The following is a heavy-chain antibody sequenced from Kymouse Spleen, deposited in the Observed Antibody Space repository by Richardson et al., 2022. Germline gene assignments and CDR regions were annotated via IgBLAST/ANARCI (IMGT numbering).Heavy chain of an antibody. CDR2: ISWNSGSI. V-gene: IGHV3-9*01. CDR3: AKDMRITGTSYYYGMDV. D-gene: IGHD1-7*01. J-gene: IGHJ6*02. Sequence: EVQLVESGGGLVQPGRSLRLSCAASGFTFDDYAMHWVRQAPGKGLEWVSGISWNSGSIGYADSVKGRFTISRDNAKNSLYLQMNSLRAEDTALYYCAKDMRITGTSYYYGMDVWGQGTTVTVSS. CDR1: GFTFDDYA.